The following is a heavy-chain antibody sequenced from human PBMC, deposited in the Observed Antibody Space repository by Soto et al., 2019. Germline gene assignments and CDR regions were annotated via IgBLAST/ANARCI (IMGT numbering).Heavy chain of an antibody. CDR1: GFTFDDYA. CDR2: ISWNSGSI. D-gene: IGHD3-3*01. CDR3: AKDPLRFLEWLSPRMDV. Sequence: GGSLRLSCAASGFTFDDYAMHWVRQAPGKGLEWVSGISWNSGSIGYADSVKGRFTISRDNAKNSLYLQMNSLRAEDTALYYCAKDPLRFLEWLSPRMDVWGKGTTVTVSS. J-gene: IGHJ6*04. V-gene: IGHV3-9*01.